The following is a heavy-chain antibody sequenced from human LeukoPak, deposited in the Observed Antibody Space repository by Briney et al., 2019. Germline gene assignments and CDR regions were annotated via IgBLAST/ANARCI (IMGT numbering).Heavy chain of an antibody. V-gene: IGHV3-30*04. Sequence: GRSLRLSCAASGFTFSSYAMHWVRQAPGKGLEWVAVISYDGSNKYYADSVKGRFTISRDNSKNTLYLQMNSLRAEDTAVYYCARASLGILSSSGVFDYWGQGTLVTVSS. CDR3: ARASLGILSSSGVFDY. D-gene: IGHD6-6*01. J-gene: IGHJ4*02. CDR1: GFTFSSYA. CDR2: ISYDGSNK.